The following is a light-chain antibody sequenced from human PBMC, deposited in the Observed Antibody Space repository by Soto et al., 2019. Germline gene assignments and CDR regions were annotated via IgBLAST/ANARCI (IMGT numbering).Light chain of an antibody. CDR1: ELISSA. CDR2: DAS. V-gene: IGKV1-13*02. Sequence: AIQLTQSPSSLSASVGDRVTITCRASELISSALAWYQQKPGRSPHLLISDASLLEGGVPSRFSGSGSGTDFTLTLSGLQPEDLATYYCQQFSTFPFTFGPGTTVYV. J-gene: IGKJ3*01. CDR3: QQFSTFPFT.